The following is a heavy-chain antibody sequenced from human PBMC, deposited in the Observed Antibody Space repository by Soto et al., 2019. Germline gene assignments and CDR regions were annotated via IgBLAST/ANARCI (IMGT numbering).Heavy chain of an antibody. V-gene: IGHV4-59*01. CDR3: AGYSSQYYYYYYGMDV. CDR1: GGSISSYY. Sequence: SETLSLTCTVSGGSISSYYWSWIRQPPGKGLEWIGYIYYSGSTNYNPSLKSRVTISVDTSKNQFSLKLSSVTAADTAVYYCAGYSSQYYYYYYGMDVWGQGTTVTVSS. CDR2: IYYSGST. D-gene: IGHD6-13*01. J-gene: IGHJ6*02.